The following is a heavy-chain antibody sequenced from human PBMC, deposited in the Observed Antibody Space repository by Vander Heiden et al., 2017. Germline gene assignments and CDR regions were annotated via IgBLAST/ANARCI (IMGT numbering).Heavy chain of an antibody. CDR1: AGTFSSYA. CDR3: ARSYDYVWGSYRYTLDAFDI. Sequence: QVQLVQSGAEVKKPGSSVKVSCKASAGTFSSYAISGVRQAPGQGLEWMGGIIPIFGTANYAQKFQGRVTITADESTSTAYMELSSLRSEDTAVYYCARSYDYVWGSYRYTLDAFDIWGQGTMVTVSS. J-gene: IGHJ3*02. V-gene: IGHV1-69*01. CDR2: IIPIFGTA. D-gene: IGHD3-16*02.